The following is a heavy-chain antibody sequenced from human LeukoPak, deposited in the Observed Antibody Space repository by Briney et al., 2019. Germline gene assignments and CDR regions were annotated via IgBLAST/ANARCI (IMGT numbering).Heavy chain of an antibody. CDR3: ARDLGIVVVPAASTTSFDY. CDR2: ISAYNGNT. Sequence: ASVKVSCKASGYTFTSYGISWVRQAPGQGLEWMGWISAYNGNTNYAQKLQGRVTMTTDTSTSTAYMELRSLRSDDTVVYYCARDLGIVVVPAASTTSFDYWGQGTLVTVSS. J-gene: IGHJ4*02. CDR1: GYTFTSYG. D-gene: IGHD2-2*01. V-gene: IGHV1-18*01.